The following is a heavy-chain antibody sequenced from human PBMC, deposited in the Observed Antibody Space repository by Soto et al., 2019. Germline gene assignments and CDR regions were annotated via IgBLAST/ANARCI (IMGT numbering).Heavy chain of an antibody. CDR1: GGSVSSGSYY. D-gene: IGHD1-26*01. V-gene: IGHV4-61*01. CDR2: IYYSGST. J-gene: IGHJ4*02. Sequence: SETLSLTCTVSGGSVSSGSYYWSWIRQPPGKGLEWIGYIYYSGSTNYNPSLKSRVTISVDTSKNQFSLKLSSVTAADTAGYYCARAVGKWELLFFDYWGQGTLVTVSS. CDR3: ARAVGKWELLFFDY.